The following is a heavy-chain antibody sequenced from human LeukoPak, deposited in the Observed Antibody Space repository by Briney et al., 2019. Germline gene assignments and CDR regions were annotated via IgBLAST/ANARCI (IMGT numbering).Heavy chain of an antibody. J-gene: IGHJ4*02. V-gene: IGHV3-30-3*01. D-gene: IGHD1-14*01. CDR2: ISYDGSNK. Sequence: VISYDGSNKYYADSVKGRFTISRDNSKNTLYLQMNSLRAEDTAVYYCARVRWEGTYYFDYWGQGTLVTVSS. CDR3: ARVRWEGTYYFDY.